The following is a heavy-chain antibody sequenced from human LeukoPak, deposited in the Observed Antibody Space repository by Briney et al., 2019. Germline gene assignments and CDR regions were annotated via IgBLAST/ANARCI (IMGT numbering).Heavy chain of an antibody. CDR1: GYTFTGYY. Sequence: ASVKVSCKASGYTFTGYYMHWVRQAPGQGLEWMGWINPNSGGTNYAQKFQGRVSMTRDTSISRAYMELSRLRSHDTAVYYCANATFDSWGQGTLVTVSS. CDR2: INPNSGGT. V-gene: IGHV1-2*02. CDR3: ANATFDS. J-gene: IGHJ4*02.